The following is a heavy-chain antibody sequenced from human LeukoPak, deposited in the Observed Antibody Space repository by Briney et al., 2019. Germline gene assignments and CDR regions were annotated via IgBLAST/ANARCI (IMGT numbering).Heavy chain of an antibody. CDR1: GFTFSSYA. CDR2: ISGSGGST. Sequence: GGSLRLSCVASGFTFSSYAMSWVRQAPGKGLEWVSAISGSGGSTYYADSVKGRFTISRDNSKNTLYLQMNSLRAEDTAVYYCAKDRRLDPYYFDYWGQGTLVTVSS. CDR3: AKDRRLDPYYFDY. D-gene: IGHD4-11*01. J-gene: IGHJ4*02. V-gene: IGHV3-23*01.